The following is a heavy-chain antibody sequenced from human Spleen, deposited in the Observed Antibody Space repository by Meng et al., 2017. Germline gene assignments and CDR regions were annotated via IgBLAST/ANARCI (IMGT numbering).Heavy chain of an antibody. CDR1: GGSISSDSYY. D-gene: IGHD6-6*01. V-gene: IGHV4-31*01. CDR2: IDYSGST. CDR3: ARAGLDEYSSWFFFDY. J-gene: IGHJ4*02. Sequence: GQRQEQGPGLGKPYKTLPLTCAASGGSISSDSYYWSWIRQHPGKGLEWIGYIDYSGSTHYNPSLKSLVTISVDTSKNQFSLRLSSVTAADTAVYYCARAGLDEYSSWFFFDYWGQGALVTVSS.